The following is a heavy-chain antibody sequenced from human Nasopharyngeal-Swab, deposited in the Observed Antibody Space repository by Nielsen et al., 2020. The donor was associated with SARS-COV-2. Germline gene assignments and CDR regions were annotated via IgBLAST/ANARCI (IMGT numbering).Heavy chain of an antibody. V-gene: IGHV3-23*01. J-gene: IGHJ3*02. CDR3: AKGMDSSGFHGFDI. D-gene: IGHD6-19*01. CDR2: INYNSGIT. CDR1: GFTFSSYA. Sequence: GASPQISCTASGFTFSSYAMNWVRQAPGKGLEWVSTINYNSGITYSADSVRGRFTIFRDNSENTLFLQMNSLMAEDTAMYFCAKGMDSSGFHGFDIWGQGTMVTVSS.